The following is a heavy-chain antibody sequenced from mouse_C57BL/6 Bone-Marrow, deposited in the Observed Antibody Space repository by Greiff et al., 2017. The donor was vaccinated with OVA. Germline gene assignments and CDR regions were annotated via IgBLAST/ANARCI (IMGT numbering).Heavy chain of an antibody. CDR1: GFSLTSYG. V-gene: IGHV2-2*01. CDR3: ARKSGTGGYFDY. Sequence: VQLQQSGPGLVQPSQSLSITCTVSGFSLTSYGVHWVRQSPGKGLEWLGVIWSGGSTDYNAAFISRLSISKDNSKSQVFFKMNSLQADDTAIYYCARKSGTGGYFDYWGQGTTLTVSS. D-gene: IGHD3-3*01. J-gene: IGHJ2*01. CDR2: IWSGGST.